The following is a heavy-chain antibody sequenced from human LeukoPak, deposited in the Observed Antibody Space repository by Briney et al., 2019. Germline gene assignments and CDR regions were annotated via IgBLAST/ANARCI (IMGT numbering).Heavy chain of an antibody. V-gene: IGHV3-21*03. Sequence: GGSLRLSCAASGFTFSSYSMNWVRQAPGKGLEWVSSISSSSSYIYYADSVKGRFTISRDNSKNTLYLQMNSLKTEDTAVYYCTTDSAGSFWQVLTGDYWGQGTLVTVSS. J-gene: IGHJ4*02. CDR2: ISSSSSYI. D-gene: IGHD2/OR15-2a*01. CDR3: TTDSAGSFWQVLTGDY. CDR1: GFTFSSYS.